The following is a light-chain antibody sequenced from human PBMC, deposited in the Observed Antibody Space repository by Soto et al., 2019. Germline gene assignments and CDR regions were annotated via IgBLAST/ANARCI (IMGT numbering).Light chain of an antibody. V-gene: IGKV3-15*01. Sequence: LVMTQPPATLYVSQGERATLSCRASQSVSSNLAWYQQKPAQSPPLLLYGASTRATGIPPTFSGSGSGTAFTLTISSLQSEDFAVYYCQQYNNWPPWTFGQGTKVDI. J-gene: IGKJ1*01. CDR1: QSVSSN. CDR3: QQYNNWPPWT. CDR2: GAS.